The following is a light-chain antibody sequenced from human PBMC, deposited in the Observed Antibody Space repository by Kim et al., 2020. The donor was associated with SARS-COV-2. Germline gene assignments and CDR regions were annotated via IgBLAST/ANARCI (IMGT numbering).Light chain of an antibody. Sequence: GHAITISCTETSSDIGTYNFVSWYQQHPGKTPKLMMYDVSKRPSGSSSRFSGSKSGNTASLTISGLQAENEADYYCSSYTRSSSFRFGGGTQLTVL. J-gene: IGLJ3*02. CDR1: SSDIGTYNF. CDR3: SSYTRSSSFR. CDR2: DVS. V-gene: IGLV2-14*03.